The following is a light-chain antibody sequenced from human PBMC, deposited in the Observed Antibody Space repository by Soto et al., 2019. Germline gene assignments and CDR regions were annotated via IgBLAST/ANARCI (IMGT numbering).Light chain of an antibody. J-gene: IGLJ1*01. CDR2: GNS. Sequence: QSVLTQPPSVSGAPGQRVTISCTGSSSNIGAGYDVHWYQQLPGTAPKRLIYGNSNRPSGVPDRFSGSKSGTSASLAITGLQAEDEADYCCQSYDSSLSGARVFGTGTKLTVL. V-gene: IGLV1-40*01. CDR3: QSYDSSLSGARV. CDR1: SSNIGAGYD.